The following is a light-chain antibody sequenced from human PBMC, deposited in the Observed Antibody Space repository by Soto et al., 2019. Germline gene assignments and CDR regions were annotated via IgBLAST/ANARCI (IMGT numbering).Light chain of an antibody. J-gene: IGKJ1*01. CDR3: QQRSNWPWT. V-gene: IGKV3-11*01. CDR1: QSVDSY. CDR2: DAS. Sequence: EIVLTQSPATLSLSPGERATLSCRASQSVDSYLAWYQQKPGQAPRLLIYDASNRATGIPARFSGSGSGTDFTLTISSLEPEDFAVYYCQQRSNWPWTFGQGTKVDI.